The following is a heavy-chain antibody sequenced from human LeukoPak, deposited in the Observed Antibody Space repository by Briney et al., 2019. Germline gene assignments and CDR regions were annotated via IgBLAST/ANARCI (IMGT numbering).Heavy chain of an antibody. Sequence: SETLSLTCTVSGGSISSSSYYWGWIRQPPGKGLEWIGSIYYSGSTYYNPSLKSRVTISVDTSKNQFSLKLSSVTAADTAVYYCAGGHTGNFDYWGQGTLVTVSS. D-gene: IGHD1-1*01. CDR3: AGGHTGNFDY. V-gene: IGHV4-39*07. CDR1: GGSISSSSYY. CDR2: IYYSGST. J-gene: IGHJ4*02.